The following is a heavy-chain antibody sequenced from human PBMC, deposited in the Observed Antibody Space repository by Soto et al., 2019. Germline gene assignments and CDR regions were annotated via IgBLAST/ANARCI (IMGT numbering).Heavy chain of an antibody. CDR1: GYSFTSYW. CDR3: ARGGRRSPGMDV. J-gene: IGHJ6*02. Sequence: GESLKISCKGSGYSFTSYWIGWARQMPGKGLEWMGIIYPGDSDTRYSPSFQGQVTISVDTSKNQFSLKLSSVTAADTAVYYCARGGRRSPGMDVWGQGTTVTVSS. V-gene: IGHV5-51*01. D-gene: IGHD3-16*01. CDR2: IYPGDSDT.